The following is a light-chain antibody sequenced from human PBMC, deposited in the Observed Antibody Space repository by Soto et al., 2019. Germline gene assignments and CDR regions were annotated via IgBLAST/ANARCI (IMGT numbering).Light chain of an antibody. CDR2: GVT. CDR3: VSYTTSTTRV. V-gene: IGLV2-14*01. Sequence: QSALTQPASVSGSPGQSITISCSGTNSDVGAYDFVSWYQHYPGKAPKLLIFGVTNRPSGVSNRFSGSKSGNTASLTISGLHAEDEADYYCVSYTTSTTRVFGGGTKLTVL. CDR1: NSDVGAYDF. J-gene: IGLJ3*02.